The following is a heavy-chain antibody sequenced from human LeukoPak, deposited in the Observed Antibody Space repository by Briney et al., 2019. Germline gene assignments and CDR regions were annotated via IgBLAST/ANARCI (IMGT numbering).Heavy chain of an antibody. CDR1: GGSISSYY. CDR2: IYTSGST. D-gene: IGHD4-17*01. CDR3: ARADDYGDSAGVSDAFDI. J-gene: IGHJ3*02. V-gene: IGHV4-4*07. Sequence: SETLSLTCTVSGGSISSYYWSWIRQPAGKGLEWIGRIYTSGSTNYNPSLKSRVTISVDTSKNQFSLKLSSVTAADTAVYYCARADDYGDSAGVSDAFDIWGQGTMVTVSS.